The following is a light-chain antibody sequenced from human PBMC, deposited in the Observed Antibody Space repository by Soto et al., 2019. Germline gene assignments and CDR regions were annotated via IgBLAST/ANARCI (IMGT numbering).Light chain of an antibody. Sequence: EIVLTQSPGTLSLSPGERATLSCRASQSVSSSYLACYQHKPGQAPRLLIYGASSRATGIPDRFSGSGSGTDFTLTISRLEPEDFAVYYCQQYGTSRHGTFGQGTRLEIK. CDR2: GAS. J-gene: IGKJ5*01. V-gene: IGKV3-20*01. CDR1: QSVSSSY. CDR3: QQYGTSRHGT.